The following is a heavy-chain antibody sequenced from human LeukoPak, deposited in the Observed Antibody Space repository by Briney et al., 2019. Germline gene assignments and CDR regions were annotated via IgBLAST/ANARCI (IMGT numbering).Heavy chain of an antibody. D-gene: IGHD3-22*01. CDR1: GFTVSSNY. V-gene: IGHV3-66*01. Sequence: GGSLRLSCAASGFTVSSNYMSWVRQAPGKGLEWVSVNYSGGSTYYADSVKGRFTISRDNSKNTLYLQMNSLRAEDTAVYYCARMRDSSGYFDYWGQGTLVTVSS. CDR3: ARMRDSSGYFDY. J-gene: IGHJ4*02. CDR2: NYSGGST.